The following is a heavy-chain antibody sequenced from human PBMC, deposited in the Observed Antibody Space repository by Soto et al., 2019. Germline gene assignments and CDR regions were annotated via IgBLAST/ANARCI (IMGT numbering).Heavy chain of an antibody. CDR3: ARDKGDSSWYYYYYGMDV. CDR1: GGTFSSYA. Sequence: QVRLVQSGAEVKKPGSSVKVSCKASGGTFSSYAISWVRQAPGQGLEWMGGIIPIFGTANYAQKFQGRVTITADESTSTAYMELSSLRSEDTAVYYCARDKGDSSWYYYYYGMDVWGQGTTVTVSS. V-gene: IGHV1-69*01. CDR2: IIPIFGTA. J-gene: IGHJ6*02. D-gene: IGHD6-13*01.